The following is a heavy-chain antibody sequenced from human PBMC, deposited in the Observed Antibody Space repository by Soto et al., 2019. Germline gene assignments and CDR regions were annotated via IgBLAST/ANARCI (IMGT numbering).Heavy chain of an antibody. D-gene: IGHD3-3*01. CDR2: INHSGST. Sequence: SETLSLTCAVYGGSFSGYYWSWIRQPPGKGLEWIGEINHSGSTNYNPSLKSRVTISVDTSKNQFSLKQSSVTAADTAVYYCARTAGYGFWSAAYYYYGMDVWGQGTTVTVSS. J-gene: IGHJ6*02. V-gene: IGHV4-34*01. CDR1: GGSFSGYY. CDR3: ARTAGYGFWSAAYYYYGMDV.